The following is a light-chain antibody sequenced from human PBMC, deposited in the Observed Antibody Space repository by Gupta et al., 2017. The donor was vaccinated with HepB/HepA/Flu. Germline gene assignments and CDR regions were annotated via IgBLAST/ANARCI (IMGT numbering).Light chain of an antibody. CDR1: QSVSSD. Sequence: EIVMPQPPPTLYVSQGERATLTCRASQSVSSDLAWYQQKPGQAPRLLIYGASSRSTGIPARFSGSGSGTEFTLTISSLQSEDFAVYYCQQYNNWPLTFGRGTKVEIK. CDR3: QQYNNWPLT. CDR2: GAS. V-gene: IGKV3-15*01. J-gene: IGKJ4*01.